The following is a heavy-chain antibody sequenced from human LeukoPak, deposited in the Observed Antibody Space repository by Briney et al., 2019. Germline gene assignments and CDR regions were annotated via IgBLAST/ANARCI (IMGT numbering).Heavy chain of an antibody. Sequence: PSQTLSLTCTVSGGSISSGNYYWSWIRQPAGTGLEWIGRINTSGSTNYNPSLKSRVTISIDTSKNQFSLKLSSVTAADTAVYYCARRMATIGEDYWGQGTLVAVSS. CDR1: GGSISSGNYY. CDR2: INTSGST. CDR3: ARRMATIGEDY. J-gene: IGHJ4*02. V-gene: IGHV4-61*02. D-gene: IGHD5-24*01.